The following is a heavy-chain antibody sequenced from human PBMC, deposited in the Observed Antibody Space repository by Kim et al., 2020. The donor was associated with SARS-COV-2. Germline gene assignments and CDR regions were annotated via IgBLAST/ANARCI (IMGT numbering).Heavy chain of an antibody. CDR1: GYTFTDYY. Sequence: ASVKVSCKASGYTFTDYYIHWVRQAPGQGLEWMGWINPYSGDTNYAQKLQGRVTMTRDTSISTPYVELSSLRSDDTAVYYCARSEHFWSGHYLDYWGQGTLITVSS. CDR3: ARSEHFWSGHYLDY. CDR2: INPYSGDT. J-gene: IGHJ4*02. V-gene: IGHV1-2*02. D-gene: IGHD3-3*01.